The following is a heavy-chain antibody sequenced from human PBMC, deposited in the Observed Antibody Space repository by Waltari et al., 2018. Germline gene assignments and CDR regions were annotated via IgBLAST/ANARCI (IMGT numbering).Heavy chain of an antibody. V-gene: IGHV4-38-2*02. J-gene: IGHJ5*02. Sequence: QVQLQESGPGLVKPSQTLSLTCTVSGGSISSGYYWGWIRQPPEKGLEWIGSIYHSGSTYYNPSLKSRVTMSVDTSKNQFSLRLSSVTAADTAVYYCARTGGKSTNWYDENWFDPWGQGTLVTVSS. CDR2: IYHSGST. CDR3: ARTGGKSTNWYDENWFDP. CDR1: GGSISSGYY. D-gene: IGHD6-13*01.